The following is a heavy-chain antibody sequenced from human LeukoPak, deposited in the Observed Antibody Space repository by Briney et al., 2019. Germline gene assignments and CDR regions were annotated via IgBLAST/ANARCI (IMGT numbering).Heavy chain of an antibody. D-gene: IGHD1-26*01. J-gene: IGHJ4*02. CDR3: ARDLAWWELLRYGRKGGTLDY. Sequence: GGSLRLSCAASGFTFDDYAMHWVRHAPGKGLEWVSGISWNSGSIGYADSVKGRFTISRDNAKNSLYLQMNSLRAEDTAVYYCARDLAWWELLRYGRKGGTLDYWGQGTLVTVSS. CDR2: ISWNSGSI. CDR1: GFTFDDYA. V-gene: IGHV3-9*01.